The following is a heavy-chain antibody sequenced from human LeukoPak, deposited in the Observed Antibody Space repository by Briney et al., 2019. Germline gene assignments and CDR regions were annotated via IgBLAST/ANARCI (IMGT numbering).Heavy chain of an antibody. CDR1: GFTFSSYA. D-gene: IGHD3-22*01. CDR3: AKAMGAMIVVVITSDH. Sequence: GGSLRLSCAASGFTFSSYAMSWVRQAPGKGLEWVSAISGSGGSTYYADSVKGRFTISRDNSKNTLYLQMNSLRAEDTAVYYCAKAMGAMIVVVITSDHWGQGTLVTVSS. J-gene: IGHJ4*02. V-gene: IGHV3-23*01. CDR2: ISGSGGST.